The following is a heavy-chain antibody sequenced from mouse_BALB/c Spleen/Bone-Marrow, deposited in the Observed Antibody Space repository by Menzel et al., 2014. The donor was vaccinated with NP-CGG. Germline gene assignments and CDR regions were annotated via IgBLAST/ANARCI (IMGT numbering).Heavy chain of an antibody. V-gene: IGHV5-17*02. CDR2: ISSGSSTI. CDR1: GFTFGSFG. Sequence: DVHLVESGGGLVQPGGSRKLSCAASGFTFGSFGMHWVRQAPEKGLEWVAYISSGSSTIYYADTVKGRFTISRDNPKNTLFLQMTSLRSEDTAMYYCARYGNYFYAMDYWGQGTSVTVSS. J-gene: IGHJ4*01. D-gene: IGHD2-1*01. CDR3: ARYGNYFYAMDY.